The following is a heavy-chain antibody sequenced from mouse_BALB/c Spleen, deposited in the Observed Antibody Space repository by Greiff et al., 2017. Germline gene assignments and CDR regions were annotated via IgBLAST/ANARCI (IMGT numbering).Heavy chain of an antibody. CDR2: IDPANGNT. J-gene: IGHJ4*01. CDR1: GFNIKDTY. V-gene: IGHV14-3*02. Sequence: VQLKQSGAELVKPGASVKLSCTASGFNIKDTYMHWVKQRPEQGLEWIGRIDPANGNTKYDPKFQGKATITADTSSNTAYLQLSSLTSEDTAVYYCARDGNYGRAMDYWGQGTSVTVSS. D-gene: IGHD2-1*01. CDR3: ARDGNYGRAMDY.